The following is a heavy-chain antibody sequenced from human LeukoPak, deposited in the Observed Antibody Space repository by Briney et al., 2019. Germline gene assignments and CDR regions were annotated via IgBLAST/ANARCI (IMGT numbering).Heavy chain of an antibody. CDR1: GFTFSSYW. J-gene: IGHJ4*02. Sequence: GGSLRLSRAASGFTFSSYWMHWVRQTPGKGLVWISRINSDGSSTTYADSVKGRFTISRDNAKNTLYLQMNSLRADDTAVYYCARALGGPNDYWGQGTLVTVSS. V-gene: IGHV3-74*01. CDR2: INSDGSST. CDR3: ARALGGPNDY. D-gene: IGHD4-23*01.